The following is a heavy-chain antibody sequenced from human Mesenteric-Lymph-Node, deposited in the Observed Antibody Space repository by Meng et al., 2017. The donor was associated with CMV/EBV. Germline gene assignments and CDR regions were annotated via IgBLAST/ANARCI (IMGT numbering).Heavy chain of an antibody. CDR2: INWNGGST. CDR1: GFTFDDYG. CDR3: AKGGSSISVYYFDY. V-gene: IGHV3-20*04. Sequence: GGSLRLSCAASGFTFDDYGMSWVRHAPGKGLEYVSSINWNGGSTNYADSVKGRFTISRDNAKKSLYLQMNNLRAEDTVLYYCAKGGSSISVYYFDYWGQGTLVTVSS. J-gene: IGHJ4*02. D-gene: IGHD2-2*01.